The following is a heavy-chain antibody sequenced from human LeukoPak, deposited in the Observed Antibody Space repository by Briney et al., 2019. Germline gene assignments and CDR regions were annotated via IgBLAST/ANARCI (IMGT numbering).Heavy chain of an antibody. V-gene: IGHV3-23*01. CDR3: AKDEEQWLVRDFQH. Sequence: GGSLRLSCAASGFTFRSYSMSWFRQAPGKGLEWVSGISVSAGSTYYADSVKGRFTISRDNSKNTLYLQMNSLGAEDAAGYYCAKDEEQWLVRDFQHWGQGTLVTVSS. CDR2: ISVSAGST. D-gene: IGHD6-19*01. CDR1: GFTFRSYS. J-gene: IGHJ1*01.